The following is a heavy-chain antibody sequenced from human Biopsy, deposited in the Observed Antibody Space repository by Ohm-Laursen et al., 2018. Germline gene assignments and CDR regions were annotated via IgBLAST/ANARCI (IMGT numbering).Heavy chain of an antibody. D-gene: IGHD2-15*01. CDR2: INQAGTT. V-gene: IGHV4-34*08. CDR1: GKTFSDYQ. J-gene: IGHJ4*02. Sequence: GTLSLTCAVFGKTFSDYQWSWIRQPPGKGLEWIGQINQAGTTNYSPSLKSRVSISADASKYEFSLRLTSVTAADTAVYLCGNEVHGRDYWGLGAQVTVSS. CDR3: GNEVHGRDY.